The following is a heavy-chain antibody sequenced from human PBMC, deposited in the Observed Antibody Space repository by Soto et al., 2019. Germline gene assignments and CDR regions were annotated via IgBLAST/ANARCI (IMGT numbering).Heavy chain of an antibody. J-gene: IGHJ4*02. CDR2: ISKDGSVI. CDR3: VRSRRGAVPDSFAY. CDR1: GFMFSRYA. Sequence: QVQLVESGGGGVPPGRSLRLSCAASGFMFSRYAMHWVRQAPGKGLEWVAVISKDGSVIYYADSVKGRFTISRDKSQNMVYLQLNSLRDEDTAVFYCVRSRRGAVPDSFAYWGQGTLVTVAS. V-gene: IGHV3-30*04. D-gene: IGHD3-10*01.